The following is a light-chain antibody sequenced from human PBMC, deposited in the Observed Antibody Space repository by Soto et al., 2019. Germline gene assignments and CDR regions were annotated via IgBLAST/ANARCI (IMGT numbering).Light chain of an antibody. J-gene: IGKJ1*01. CDR2: DVS. Sequence: EIVLTQSPGTLSLSPGERATLSCRSSQSVSSTYLAWYQQKPGQAPRLLMFDVSNRATGIPARFSGSGSGTDFTLTISSLEPEDFAVYYCQQYGGSVPWTFGQGTKVDIK. CDR1: QSVSSTY. V-gene: IGKV3-20*01. CDR3: QQYGGSVPWT.